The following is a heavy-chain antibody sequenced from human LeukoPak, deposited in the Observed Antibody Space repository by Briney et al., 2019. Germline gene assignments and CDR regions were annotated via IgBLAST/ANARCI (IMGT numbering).Heavy chain of an antibody. CDR1: GFTFSSYS. V-gene: IGHV3-21*01. CDR2: ISSSSSYI. CDR3: ARDISDYYDSSGRLDY. D-gene: IGHD3-22*01. Sequence: GGSLRLSCAASGFTFSSYSMTWVRQAPGKGLEWVSSISSSSSYIYYADSVKGRFTISRDNAKNSLYLQMNSLRAEDTAVYYCARDISDYYDSSGRLDYWGQGTLVTVSS. J-gene: IGHJ4*02.